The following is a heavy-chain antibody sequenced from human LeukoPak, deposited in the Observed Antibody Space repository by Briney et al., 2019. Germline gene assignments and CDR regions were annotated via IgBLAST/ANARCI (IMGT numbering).Heavy chain of an antibody. J-gene: IGHJ4*02. CDR1: GFTFSNAW. Sequence: AGGSLRLSCAASGFTFSNAWMSWVRQAPGKGLEWVGRIKSITDGGTTDYAAPVKGRFTISRDDSKNTLYLQMNSLKTEDTAVYYRTTEDYDYVWGSYRVDYWGQGTLVTVSS. V-gene: IGHV3-15*01. CDR3: TTEDYDYVWGSYRVDY. D-gene: IGHD3-16*02. CDR2: IKSITDGGTT.